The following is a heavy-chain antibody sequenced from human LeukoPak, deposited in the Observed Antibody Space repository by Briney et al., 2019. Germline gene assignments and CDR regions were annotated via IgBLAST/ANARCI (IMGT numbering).Heavy chain of an antibody. D-gene: IGHD3-22*01. CDR2: ISGSGGST. J-gene: IGHJ4*02. V-gene: IGHV3-23*01. CDR3: AKGDSYYYDSSYFDY. CDR1: GFTFNSYA. Sequence: GGSLRLSCAASGFTFNSYAMSWVRQAPGKGLEWVSAISGSGGSTYYADSVKGRFTISRDNSKNTLYLQMNSLRAEDTAVYYCAKGDSYYYDSSYFDYWGQGTLVTVSS.